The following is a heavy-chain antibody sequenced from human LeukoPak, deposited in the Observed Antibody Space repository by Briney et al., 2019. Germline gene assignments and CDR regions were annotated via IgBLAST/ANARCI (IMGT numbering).Heavy chain of an antibody. CDR2: IYPGDSDT. CDR3: ARLESLGAAAGPEDY. D-gene: IGHD6-13*01. J-gene: IGHJ4*02. Sequence: GESLKISCKGSGYSFTSYWIGWVRQMPGKGLEWMGIIYPGDSDTRYSPSFQGQVTISADKSISTAYLQWSSLKASDTAMYYCARLESLGAAAGPEDYWGQGTLVTVSS. V-gene: IGHV5-51*01. CDR1: GYSFTSYW.